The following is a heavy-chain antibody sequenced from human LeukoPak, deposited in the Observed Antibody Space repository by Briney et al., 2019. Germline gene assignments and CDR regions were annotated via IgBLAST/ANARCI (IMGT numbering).Heavy chain of an antibody. D-gene: IGHD2-2*01. V-gene: IGHV3-30*04. J-gene: IGHJ5*02. CDR1: GFTFSSSA. CDR3: ARDGRGGLISGAIGWFDP. CDR2: ISYDGGNK. Sequence: PGRSLRLSCAASGFTFSSSAMHWVRQAPVKGLEWVAVISYDGGNKYYADSVKGRFTISRDISKNTLYLQMNSLRAEDTSVYYCARDGRGGLISGAIGWFDPWGQGTLVTVSS.